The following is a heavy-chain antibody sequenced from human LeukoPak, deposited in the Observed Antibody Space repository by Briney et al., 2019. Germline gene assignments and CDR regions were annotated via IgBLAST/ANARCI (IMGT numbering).Heavy chain of an antibody. CDR1: GGSISSSSYY. CDR2: IYYSGST. D-gene: IGHD1-26*01. Sequence: PSETLSLTCTVSGGSISSSSYYWGWIRQPPGKGLEWIGSIYYSGSTYYNPSLKSRVTISVDTSKNQFSLKLSSVTAADTAVYYCARDQVGGSYAFDYWGQGTLVTVSS. J-gene: IGHJ4*02. V-gene: IGHV4-39*07. CDR3: ARDQVGGSYAFDY.